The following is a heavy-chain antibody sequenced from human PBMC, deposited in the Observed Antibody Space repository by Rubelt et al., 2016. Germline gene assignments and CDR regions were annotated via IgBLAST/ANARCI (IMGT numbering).Heavy chain of an antibody. CDR3: ARGWWGPVAEGY. V-gene: IGHV4-39*01. CDR1: GGSISSSSYY. CDR2: IYYSGST. J-gene: IGHJ4*02. Sequence: QLQLQESGPGLVKPSETLSLTCTVSGGSISSSSYYWGWIRQPPGKGLEWIGSIYYSGSTYYNPSLKSRVTISVDTSKNQFAREGGSVTAADAAVYYCARGWWGPVAEGYWGQGTLVTVSS. D-gene: IGHD6-19*01.